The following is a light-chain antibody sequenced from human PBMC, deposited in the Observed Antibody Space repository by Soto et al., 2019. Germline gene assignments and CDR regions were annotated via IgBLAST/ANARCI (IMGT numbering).Light chain of an antibody. CDR2: GAS. CDR3: QQHSHWPPWT. J-gene: IGKJ1*01. CDR1: ENVRTF. V-gene: IGKV3-11*01. Sequence: EVVLTQSPATLSLSPGERATLSCRASENVRTFVDWYQQKPGQAPRLLIHGASNRATGIPDRFSGSGSGTDFTLTISNLEPDDFAVYYCQQHSHWPPWTFGQGTRVEIQ.